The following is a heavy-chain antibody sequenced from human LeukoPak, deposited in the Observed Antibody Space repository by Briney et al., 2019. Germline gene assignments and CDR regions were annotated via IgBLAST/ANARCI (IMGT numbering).Heavy chain of an antibody. CDR3: AREGDGTYYDILTGYYYYFDY. D-gene: IGHD3-9*01. CDR1: GGSINSFY. V-gene: IGHV4-59*12. J-gene: IGHJ4*02. Sequence: SETLSLTCTVSGGSINSFYWSWIRQAPGKGLEWIGYISYSGTTNYNPSLKSRVTMSVDTSKNQFSLKLSSVTAADTAVYYCAREGDGTYYDILTGYYYYFDYWGQGTLVTVSS. CDR2: ISYSGTT.